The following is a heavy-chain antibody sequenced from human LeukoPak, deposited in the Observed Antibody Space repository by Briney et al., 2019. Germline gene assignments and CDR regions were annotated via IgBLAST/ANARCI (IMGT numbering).Heavy chain of an antibody. V-gene: IGHV1-2*02. Sequence: GASVKVSCKASGYTFTGYYMHWVRQAPGQGLEWMGWINPNSGGTNYAQKFQGRVTMTRDTSISIAYMELSRLRSDDTAVYYCARDRRFLEWFQPVHAEYFQHWGQGTLVTVSS. CDR2: INPNSGGT. J-gene: IGHJ1*01. CDR1: GYTFTGYY. D-gene: IGHD3-3*01. CDR3: ARDRRFLEWFQPVHAEYFQH.